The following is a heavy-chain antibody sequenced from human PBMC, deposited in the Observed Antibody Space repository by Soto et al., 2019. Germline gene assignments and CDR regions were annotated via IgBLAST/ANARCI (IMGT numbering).Heavy chain of an antibody. D-gene: IGHD5-18*01. CDR2: ISAYNDDR. Sequence: QVQLVQSGPEVKKPGASVKVSCKASGYSFSDYGVTWVRQSPGQGHQWMGWISAYNDDRNYAQNFQDRITMTTDTSTSTAYVELRSLRSDDTAVYFCGRARSAAMVTSDYWGQGTLVTVSS. CDR3: GRARSAAMVTSDY. V-gene: IGHV1-18*01. J-gene: IGHJ4*02. CDR1: GYSFSDYG.